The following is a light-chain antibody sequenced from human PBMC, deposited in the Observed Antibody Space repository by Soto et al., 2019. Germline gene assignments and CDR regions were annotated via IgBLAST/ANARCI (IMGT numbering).Light chain of an antibody. CDR3: SSYTSSSTPV. V-gene: IGLV2-14*01. CDR1: SSDVGGYNY. J-gene: IGLJ2*01. CDR2: EVI. Sequence: QSALTQPASVSGSPGKSITISCTGTSSDVGGYNYVSWYQQHPGKAPKLMIYEVINRPSGVSTRFSGSKSGNTASLTISGLQAEDEADYYCSSYTSSSTPVFGGGTKLTVL.